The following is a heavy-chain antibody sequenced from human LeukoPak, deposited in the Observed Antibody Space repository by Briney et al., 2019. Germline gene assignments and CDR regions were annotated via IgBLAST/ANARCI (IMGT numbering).Heavy chain of an antibody. Sequence: PGGSLRLSCAAPGFTFSSYAMSWVRQAPGKGLEWASAISGSGGSIYYADSVKGRITISRDNSKNTLYLQMNSLRAEDTAVYSCARDRESGLYYFDYWGQGTLVTVSS. CDR3: ARDRESGLYYFDY. CDR1: GFTFSSYA. CDR2: ISGSGGSI. D-gene: IGHD3-10*01. V-gene: IGHV3-23*01. J-gene: IGHJ4*02.